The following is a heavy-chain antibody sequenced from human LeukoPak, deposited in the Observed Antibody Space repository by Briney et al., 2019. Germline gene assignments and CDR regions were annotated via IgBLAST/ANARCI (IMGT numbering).Heavy chain of an antibody. D-gene: IGHD3-22*01. J-gene: IGHJ4*02. CDR3: ARALEYYYDSSGYGY. CDR1: GFTFSSYS. V-gene: IGHV3-48*04. Sequence: GGSLRLSCAASGFTFSSYSMNWVRQAPGKGLEWVSYISSSGSTIYYADSVKGRFTISRDNAKNSLYLQMNSLRAEDTAVYYCARALEYYYDSSGYGYWGQGTLVTVSS. CDR2: ISSSGSTI.